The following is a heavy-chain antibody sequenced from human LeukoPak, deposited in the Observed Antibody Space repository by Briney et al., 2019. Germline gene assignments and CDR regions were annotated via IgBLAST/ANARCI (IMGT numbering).Heavy chain of an antibody. CDR3: ARVDSRGWSAFDY. CDR2: ISVHNGNT. CDR1: GYTFSNYA. V-gene: IGHV1-18*01. J-gene: IGHJ4*02. Sequence: ASVKVSCKASGYTFSNYAIIWVRHAPGQGLEWMGWISVHNGNTKYAQKLQGRVTMTTDTSTTTAYMELRSLTSDDTAVYFCARVDSRGWSAFDYWGQGTLVTVFS. D-gene: IGHD6-19*01.